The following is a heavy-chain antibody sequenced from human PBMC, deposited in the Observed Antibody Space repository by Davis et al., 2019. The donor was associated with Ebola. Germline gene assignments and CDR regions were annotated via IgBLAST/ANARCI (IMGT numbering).Heavy chain of an antibody. CDR3: ARWLLLTTVGNWFDP. CDR2: IYYSGST. V-gene: IGHV4-30-4*01. Sequence: PSETLSLTCTVSGGSISSGDYYWSWIRQPPGKGLEWIGYIYYSGSTYYNPSLKSRVTISVDTSKNQFSLKLSSVTAADTAVYYCARWLLLTTVGNWFDPWGQGTLVTVSS. CDR1: GGSISSGDYY. J-gene: IGHJ5*02. D-gene: IGHD4-23*01.